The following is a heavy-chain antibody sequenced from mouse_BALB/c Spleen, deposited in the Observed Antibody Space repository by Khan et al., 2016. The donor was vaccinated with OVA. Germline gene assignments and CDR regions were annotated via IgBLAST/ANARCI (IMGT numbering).Heavy chain of an antibody. Sequence: VQLQQAGAELVKSGATVKLSCTASGLNIKDYYMHWVKQRPEQGLEWIGWIDPDNGDTEYAPKFQDKATMTADTSSNTVYLQLSSLTSEDTAVYYCTSGNGYSAWFPYWGQGTLVTVSA. CDR2: IDPDNGDT. CDR1: GLNIKDYY. V-gene: IGHV14-4*02. CDR3: TSGNGYSAWFPY. D-gene: IGHD2-3*01. J-gene: IGHJ3*01.